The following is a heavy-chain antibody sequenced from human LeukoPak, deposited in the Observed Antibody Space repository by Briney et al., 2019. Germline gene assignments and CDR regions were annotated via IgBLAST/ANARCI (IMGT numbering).Heavy chain of an antibody. Sequence: GRSLRLSCAASGFTFRSYGMHCVRQAPGKGLQLVAVIWYDGSNKYYADSVKGRFTISRDNSKNSLSLQMNSLRAEDTAVYYCARELPPLEKYYFDYWGQGTLVTVSS. CDR2: IWYDGSNK. V-gene: IGHV3-33*01. J-gene: IGHJ4*02. CDR3: ARELPPLEKYYFDY. CDR1: GFTFRSYG. D-gene: IGHD3-3*01.